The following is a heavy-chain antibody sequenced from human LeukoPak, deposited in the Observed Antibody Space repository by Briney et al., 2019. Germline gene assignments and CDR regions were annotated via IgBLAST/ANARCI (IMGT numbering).Heavy chain of an antibody. J-gene: IGHJ6*02. Sequence: PGRSLRLSCAASGFTFSSYSMNWVRQAPGKGLEWVSSISSSSSYIYYADSVKGRFTISRDNAKNSLYLQMNSLRAEDTAVYYCASWGTMVRGVITYYYYGMDVWGQGTTVTVSS. CDR2: ISSSSSYI. CDR1: GFTFSSYS. D-gene: IGHD3-10*01. CDR3: ASWGTMVRGVITYYYYGMDV. V-gene: IGHV3-21*01.